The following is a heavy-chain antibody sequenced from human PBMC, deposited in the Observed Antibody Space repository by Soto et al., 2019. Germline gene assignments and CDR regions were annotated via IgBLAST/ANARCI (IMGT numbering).Heavy chain of an antibody. Sequence: EVQLLESGGGLVQPGGSLRLSCAASGFTFSSYAMSWVRQAPGKGLEWVSAISGSGGSTYYADYVKGRFTISRDNSKNTLYLQMNSLRAEDTAVYYCAKGSDQWRPNPPAFDIWGQGTMVTVSS. D-gene: IGHD6-19*01. CDR1: GFTFSSYA. CDR3: AKGSDQWRPNPPAFDI. V-gene: IGHV3-23*01. CDR2: ISGSGGST. J-gene: IGHJ3*02.